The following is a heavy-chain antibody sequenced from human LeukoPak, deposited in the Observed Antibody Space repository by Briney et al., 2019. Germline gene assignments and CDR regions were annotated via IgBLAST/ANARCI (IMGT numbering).Heavy chain of an antibody. CDR1: GFTFGSYS. CDR3: ARDIAAAGDY. Sequence: GGSLRLSCAASGFTFGSYSMNWVRQAPGKGLEWVSSISSSSSYIYYADSVKGRFTISRDNAKNSLYLQMNGLRAEDTAVYYCARDIAAAGDYWGQGTLVTVSS. V-gene: IGHV3-21*01. CDR2: ISSSSSYI. J-gene: IGHJ4*02. D-gene: IGHD6-13*01.